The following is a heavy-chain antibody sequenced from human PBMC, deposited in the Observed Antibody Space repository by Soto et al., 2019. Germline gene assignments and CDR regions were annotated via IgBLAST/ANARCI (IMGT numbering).Heavy chain of an antibody. D-gene: IGHD6-19*01. CDR3: ARRARDASGHHAFDV. J-gene: IGHJ3*01. Sequence: GESLKISCKGSGYSFTSYWIGWVRQMPGKGLEWMGIIYPGDSDTRYSPSFQGQVTISADKSISTAYLQWSSLKASGTAMYYCARRARDASGHHAFDVWGLGTMVTVSS. CDR2: IYPGDSDT. V-gene: IGHV5-51*01. CDR1: GYSFTSYW.